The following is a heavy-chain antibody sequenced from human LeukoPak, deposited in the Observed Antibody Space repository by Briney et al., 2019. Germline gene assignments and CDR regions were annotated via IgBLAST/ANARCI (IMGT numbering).Heavy chain of an antibody. Sequence: SETLSLTCTVSGGSINTYYWSWIRQPPGKGLEWIGCFYNSGSTKYNPSLKSRATISVDTSTNQFSLKLASVTAEDTAVYYCARDEGIAVAGTPFDYWGQGTLVTVSS. J-gene: IGHJ4*02. D-gene: IGHD6-19*01. CDR1: GGSINTYY. CDR3: ARDEGIAVAGTPFDY. CDR2: FYNSGST. V-gene: IGHV4-59*01.